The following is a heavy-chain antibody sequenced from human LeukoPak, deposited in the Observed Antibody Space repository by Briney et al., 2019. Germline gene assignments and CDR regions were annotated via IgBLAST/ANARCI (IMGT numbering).Heavy chain of an antibody. Sequence: SGPALVKPTQTLTLTCTFSGFSLSTSGMCVSWIRQPPGKALEWLARIDWDDDKYYSTSLKTRLTISEDTSKNQVVLTMTNMDPVDTATYYCARINCGGDCSDYWGQGTLVTVSS. V-gene: IGHV2-70*11. D-gene: IGHD2-21*01. CDR2: IDWDDDK. CDR1: GFSLSTSGMC. CDR3: ARINCGGDCSDY. J-gene: IGHJ4*02.